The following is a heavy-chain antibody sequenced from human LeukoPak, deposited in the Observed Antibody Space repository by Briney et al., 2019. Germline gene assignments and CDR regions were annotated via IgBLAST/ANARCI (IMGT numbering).Heavy chain of an antibody. CDR1: GFTFSSYS. D-gene: IGHD2-15*01. Sequence: GGALRLSCAASGFTFSSYSMNWVRQAPGKGREGVSSISSSSSYIYYADSVKGRFTISRDNAKNSLYLQMNSLRAEDTAVYYCARSGLGYCSGGSCYDYWGQGTLVTVSS. V-gene: IGHV3-21*01. J-gene: IGHJ4*02. CDR2: ISSSSSYI. CDR3: ARSGLGYCSGGSCYDY.